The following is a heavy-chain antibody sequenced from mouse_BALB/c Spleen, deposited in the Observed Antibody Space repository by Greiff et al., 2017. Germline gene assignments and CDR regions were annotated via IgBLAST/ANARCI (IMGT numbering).Heavy chain of an antibody. CDR3: NAGGNYGAWFAD. Sequence: VQLQQSGAELVRSGASVKLSCTASGFNIKDYYMHWVKQRPEQGLEWIGWIDPENGDTEYAPKFQGKATMTADTSSNTAYLQLSSLTSEDTAVYYCNAGGNYGAWFADWGQGTLVTVSA. CDR1: GFNIKDYY. CDR2: IDPENGDT. V-gene: IGHV14-4*02. J-gene: IGHJ3*01. D-gene: IGHD2-1*01.